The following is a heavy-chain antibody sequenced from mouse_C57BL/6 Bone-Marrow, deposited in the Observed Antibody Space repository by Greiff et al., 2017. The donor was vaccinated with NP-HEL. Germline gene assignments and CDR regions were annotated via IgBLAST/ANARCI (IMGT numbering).Heavy chain of an antibody. CDR2: IRNNANGYTT. V-gene: IGHV7-3*01. CDR3: ARYIQYYWYLDV. CDR1: GFTFTDYY. Sequence: EVQLVESGGGLVQPGGSLSLSCAASGFTFTDYYMSWVRQPPGKALEWLGFIRNNANGYTTEYSLPVKGRFTFSRDNSKSILYLQMNALRAEDSATYYCARYIQYYWYLDVWGTGTTVTVSS. J-gene: IGHJ1*03.